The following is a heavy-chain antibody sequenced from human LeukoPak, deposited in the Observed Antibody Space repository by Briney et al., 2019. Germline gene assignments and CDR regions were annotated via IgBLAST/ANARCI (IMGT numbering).Heavy chain of an antibody. J-gene: IGHJ4*02. CDR2: IRSKANNYAT. CDR1: GFIFSGSA. V-gene: IGHV3-73*01. CDR3: TTVAGTGRIDY. Sequence: GGSLRLSCAASGFIFSGSAMHWVRQASGKGLEWVGRIRSKANNYATAYAASVKGRFTISRDDSKNTAYLQMSTLKTEDTAVYYRTTVAGTGRIDYWGQGTLVTVSS. D-gene: IGHD6-19*01.